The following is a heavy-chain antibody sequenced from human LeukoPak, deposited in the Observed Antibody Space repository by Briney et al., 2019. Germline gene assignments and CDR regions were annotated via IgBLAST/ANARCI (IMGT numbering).Heavy chain of an antibody. J-gene: IGHJ4*02. Sequence: GGSLRLSCAASGFTFSSYGMHWVRQAPGKGLEWVAVIWYDGSNKYYADSVKGRFTISRDNSKNTLYLQMNSLRAEDTAVYYCARGGGPPEYYFDYWGQGTLVTVSS. CDR3: ARGGGPPEYYFDY. V-gene: IGHV3-33*01. D-gene: IGHD3-10*01. CDR2: IWYDGSNK. CDR1: GFTFSSYG.